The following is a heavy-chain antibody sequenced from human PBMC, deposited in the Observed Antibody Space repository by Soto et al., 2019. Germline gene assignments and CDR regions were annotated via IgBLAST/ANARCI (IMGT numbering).Heavy chain of an antibody. CDR1: GGSLSGYY. D-gene: IGHD2-21*01. J-gene: IGHJ6*03. V-gene: IGHV4-34*01. CDR3: ARGGISHWAYFYYMDV. Sequence: SETLSLTCDVYGGSLSGYYWSWIRQPPGKGLEWIGEINHSGSTNYNPSLKSRVTMSVDTSKNQFSLTLSSVTAADTAMYYCARGGISHWAYFYYMDVWDRGTTVTVSS. CDR2: INHSGST.